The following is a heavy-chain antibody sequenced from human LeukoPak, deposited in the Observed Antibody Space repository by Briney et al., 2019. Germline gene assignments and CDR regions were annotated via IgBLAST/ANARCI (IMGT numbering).Heavy chain of an antibody. CDR2: MNPNSGNT. V-gene: IGHV1-8*01. D-gene: IGHD3-10*01. CDR3: ARGGVTDRQRAPPKEWFDP. J-gene: IGHJ5*02. CDR1: GYTFTSYD. Sequence: ASVKVSCKASGYTFTSYDINWVRQATGQGLEWMGWMNPNSGNTGYAQKFQGRVTMTRNTSISTAYMELSSLRSEDTAVYYCARGGVTDRQRAPPKEWFDPWGQGTLVTVSS.